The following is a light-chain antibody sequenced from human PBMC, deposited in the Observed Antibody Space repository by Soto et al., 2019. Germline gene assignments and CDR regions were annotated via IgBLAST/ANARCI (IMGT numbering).Light chain of an antibody. J-gene: IGLJ1*01. Sequence: QSPLTQPRSVSGSPGQSVTISCTGTSSDVGTYNYVSWYQQHPGKAPKLIIYDVTKWPSGVPDRFSGSKSGNTASLTISGLQAEDEADYYCCSYAGSYTHVFGTGTKVTVL. CDR2: DVT. CDR1: SSDVGTYNY. CDR3: CSYAGSYTHV. V-gene: IGLV2-11*01.